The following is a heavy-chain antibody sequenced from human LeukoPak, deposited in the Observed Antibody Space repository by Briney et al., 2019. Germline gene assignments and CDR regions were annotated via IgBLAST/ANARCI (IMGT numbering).Heavy chain of an antibody. CDR1: GGSISSYY. J-gene: IGHJ6*03. CDR3: ARGGIAAAGTEGWIGYYYYMDV. CDR2: IYYSGST. V-gene: IGHV4-59*01. Sequence: SETLSLTCTVSGGSISSYYWSWIRQPPGKGLEWIGYIYYSGSTNHNPSLKSRVTISVDTSKNQFSLKLSSVTAADTAVYYCARGGIAAAGTEGWIGYYYYMDVWGKGTTVTISS. D-gene: IGHD6-13*01.